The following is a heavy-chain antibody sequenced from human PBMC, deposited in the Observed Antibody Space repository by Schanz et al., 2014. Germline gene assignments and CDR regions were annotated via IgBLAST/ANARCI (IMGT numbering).Heavy chain of an antibody. V-gene: IGHV3-74*02. CDR2: LNFDETYT. J-gene: IGHJ4*02. D-gene: IGHD5-18*01. CDR1: GFTFSRYW. CDR3: ARGGADSAMAHEY. Sequence: EVQLLESGGGLVKPGGSLRLSCEASGFTFSRYWMHWVRQAPGKGLEWVSRLNFDETYTSYADSVKGRFTISRDNAKNTVYLQMTSLRVEDTAVYYCARGGADSAMAHEYWGRGTLVTVSS.